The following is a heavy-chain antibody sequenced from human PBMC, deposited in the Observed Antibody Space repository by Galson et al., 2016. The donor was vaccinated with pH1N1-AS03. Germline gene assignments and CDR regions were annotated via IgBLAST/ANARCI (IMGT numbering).Heavy chain of an antibody. CDR2: VHWDGVD. CDR3: TKTSGYDFDF. Sequence: PALVKPTQTLTLTCSFSGFSLGTTSVGLAWIRQPPGEALEWLALVHWDGVDRLSPSLRGRLAITKDTSKNQVVLTMTNMGPADTGTYFRTKTSGYDFDFWGQGAPVTVS. J-gene: IGHJ4*02. CDR1: GFSLGTTSVG. V-gene: IGHV2-5*02. D-gene: IGHD5-12*01.